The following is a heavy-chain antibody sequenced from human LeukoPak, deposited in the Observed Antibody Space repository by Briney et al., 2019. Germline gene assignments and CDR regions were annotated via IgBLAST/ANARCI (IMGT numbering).Heavy chain of an antibody. J-gene: IGHJ4*02. CDR3: ARDTGEAALDY. V-gene: IGHV3-30-3*01. CDR2: ISYDGSNK. D-gene: IGHD3-16*01. Sequence: GGSLRLSCAASGFTFSSYAMHWVRQAPGKGLEWVAVISYDGSNKYYADSVKGRFTISRDNSKNTLYLQMNSLRAEETAVYYCARDTGEAALDYWGQGTLVTVSS. CDR1: GFTFSSYA.